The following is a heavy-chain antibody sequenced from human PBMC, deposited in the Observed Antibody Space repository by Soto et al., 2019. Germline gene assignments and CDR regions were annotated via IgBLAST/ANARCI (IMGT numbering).Heavy chain of an antibody. V-gene: IGHV5-51*03. CDR3: ARLVVSQNRDAFDI. J-gene: IGHJ3*02. CDR2: IYPSDSDT. CDR1: GYSFTNYW. D-gene: IGHD3-22*01. Sequence: PGESLKISCKGSGYSFTNYWIGWVRQLPGKGLEWMGIIYPSDSDTRYSPSFQGQVTISADKSVSTAYLQWSTLKASDTVMFYCARLVVSQNRDAFDIWGQGTMVTVSS.